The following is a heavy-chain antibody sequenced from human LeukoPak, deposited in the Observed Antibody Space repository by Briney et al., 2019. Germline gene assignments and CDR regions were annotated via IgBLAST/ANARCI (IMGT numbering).Heavy chain of an antibody. CDR1: GFTFSDYY. V-gene: IGHV3-11*01. J-gene: IGHJ4*02. CDR2: ISSSGDTI. CDR3: ARTPHYYDTSGYYVDY. Sequence: GGSLRLSCGVSGFTFSDYYMSWIRQAPGKGLEWLSYISSSGDTIYYADSVKGRFTISRDNAKNSLYLQMNSLRAEDTAVYYCARTPHYYDTSGYYVDYWGQGTLVTVSS. D-gene: IGHD3-22*01.